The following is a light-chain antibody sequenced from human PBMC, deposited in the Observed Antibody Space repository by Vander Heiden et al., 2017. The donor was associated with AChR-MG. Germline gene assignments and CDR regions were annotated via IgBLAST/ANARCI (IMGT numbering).Light chain of an antibody. Sequence: DIVLNQSPLSLPVTPGEPASISCRSSQSLLHSNGSNLLAWYLQKPGQAPQIRIYWGAKRASGVPDRFSGSGAGTDFTLGRSRVEAEDVGVYYCRQAIQTPYTFGQGTKLEIE. J-gene: IGKJ2*01. V-gene: IGKV2-28*01. CDR3: RQAIQTPYT. CDR2: WGA. CDR1: QSLLHSNGSNL.